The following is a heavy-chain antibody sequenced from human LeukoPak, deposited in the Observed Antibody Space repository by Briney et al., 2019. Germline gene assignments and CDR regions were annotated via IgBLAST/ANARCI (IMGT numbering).Heavy chain of an antibody. J-gene: IGHJ1*01. CDR1: GLPFSGYW. Sequence: GGSLTLSCAASGLPFSGYWVRWVRQAPGKGLEWVANINQDGSEKYYVDSVKGRFTISRENAKNTLFLQMGSLRVEDTAVYYCARESTAGYNSSWYGFRNWGQGTLVSVSS. CDR2: INQDGSEK. V-gene: IGHV3-7*01. CDR3: ARESTAGYNSSWYGFRN. D-gene: IGHD6-13*01.